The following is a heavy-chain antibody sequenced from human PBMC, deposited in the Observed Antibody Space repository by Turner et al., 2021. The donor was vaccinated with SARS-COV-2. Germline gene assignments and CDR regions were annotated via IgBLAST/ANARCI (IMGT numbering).Heavy chain of an antibody. V-gene: IGHV4-39*01. CDR2: IYYSGST. D-gene: IGHD3-22*01. Sequence: QLQLQESGPGLGKPSETLSLTCPGPGGSISRGRYYWGWIRQPPGKGLEWIGNIYYSGSTYYTPSLKSRVTISVDMSKNQFSLKLSSVTATDTAVYYCARRLVVQGTDDYSYYYGMDVWGQGTTVTVSS. CDR1: GGSISRGRYY. J-gene: IGHJ6*02. CDR3: ARRLVVQGTDDYSYYYGMDV.